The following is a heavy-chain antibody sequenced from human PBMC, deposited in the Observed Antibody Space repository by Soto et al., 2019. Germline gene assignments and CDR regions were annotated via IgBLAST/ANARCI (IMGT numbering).Heavy chain of an antibody. D-gene: IGHD3-3*01. J-gene: IGHJ5*02. V-gene: IGHV3-7*01. Sequence: ESGGGLVQPGGSLRLSCAASGFTFSSYWMSWVRQAPGKGLEWVANIKQDGSEKYYVDSVKGRFTISRDNAKNSLYLQMNSLRAEDTAVYYCARDRITDFWSGYYTPSWFDPWGQGTLVTVSS. CDR1: GFTFSSYW. CDR3: ARDRITDFWSGYYTPSWFDP. CDR2: IKQDGSEK.